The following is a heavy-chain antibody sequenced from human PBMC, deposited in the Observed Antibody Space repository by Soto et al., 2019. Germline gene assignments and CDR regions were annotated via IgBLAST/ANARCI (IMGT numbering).Heavy chain of an antibody. CDR3: ASGGPTAWGTDA. CDR1: GGSISSAGYS. V-gene: IGHV4-30-2*01. Sequence: QLQLQESGSGLVKPSQTLSLTCAVSGGSISSAGYSWSWIRQPPGKGLEWIGFIYDSGSTYYSPSLNSRVTISIDRATNKFPLNRKSVPAADTAVYDWASGGPTAWGTDAWGQGTTVAVSS. J-gene: IGHJ6*02. CDR2: IYDSGST. D-gene: IGHD3-10*01.